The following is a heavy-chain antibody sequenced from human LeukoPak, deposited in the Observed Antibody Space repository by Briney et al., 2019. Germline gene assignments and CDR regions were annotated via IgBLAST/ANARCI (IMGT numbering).Heavy chain of an antibody. CDR2: LFQSETT. CDR1: GYFISSGYY. CDR3: ARQTRISMTTPVA. J-gene: IGHJ5*02. V-gene: IGHV4-38-2*02. D-gene: IGHD4-11*01. Sequence: SETLSLTCTVSGYFISSGYYWGWIRQPPGKGLEWIGILFQSETTYYNPSLKSRVTISVDTSKNQFSLKLSSVTAADTAVYYCARQTRISMTTPVAWGQGTLVTVSS.